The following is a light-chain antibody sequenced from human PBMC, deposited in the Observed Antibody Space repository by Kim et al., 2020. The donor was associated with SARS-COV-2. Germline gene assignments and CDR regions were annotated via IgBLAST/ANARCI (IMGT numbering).Light chain of an antibody. V-gene: IGLV3-21*01. J-gene: IGLJ1*01. CDR1: NIGGHS. Sequence: APGQTARITCGGNNIGGHSVHWYHQKPGQAPVVVIYYDSERPSGIPERFSGSKAATTANLTISRVEAGDEADYYCQVWDTDTDDYVFGTGTKVTVL. CDR3: QVWDTDTDDYV. CDR2: YDS.